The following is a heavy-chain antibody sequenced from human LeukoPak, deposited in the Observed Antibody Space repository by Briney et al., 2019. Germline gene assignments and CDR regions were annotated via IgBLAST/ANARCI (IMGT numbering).Heavy chain of an antibody. CDR1: GYMFTSHG. D-gene: IGHD1-26*01. J-gene: IGHJ6*02. CDR2: ISTYNGNI. Sequence: ASVKVSCKASGYMFTSHGISWVRQAPGQGLDWMAWISTYNGNIHYIQKLQGRVTMTTDTSTNTTYMELRSLRSDDTAVYYCARDREGPGDQYNGMDVWGQGTTVTVSS. V-gene: IGHV1-18*01. CDR3: ARDREGPGDQYNGMDV.